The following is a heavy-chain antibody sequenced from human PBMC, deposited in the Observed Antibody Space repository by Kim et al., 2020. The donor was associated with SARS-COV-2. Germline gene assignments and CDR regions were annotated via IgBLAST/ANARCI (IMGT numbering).Heavy chain of an antibody. D-gene: IGHD2-21*01. J-gene: IGHJ3*02. CDR2: VIPIFDST. CDR1: GDTFGKNA. CDR3: ARDHIDLDAFDI. V-gene: IGHV1-69*13. Sequence: SVKVSCKTSGDTFGKNAITWVRQAPGQGLEWMGNVIPIFDSTNYAQDVQGRVTITADESTNTAYMELRSLTSEDTAVYYCARDHIDLDAFDIWGQGTM.